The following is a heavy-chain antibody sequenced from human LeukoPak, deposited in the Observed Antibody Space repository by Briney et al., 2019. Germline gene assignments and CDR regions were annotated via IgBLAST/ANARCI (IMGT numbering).Heavy chain of an antibody. V-gene: IGHV4-31*03. Sequence: PSETLSLTCTVSGGSISSGGYYWSWIRQHPGKGLEWIGYIYYSGSTYYNPSLKSRVTISVDTSKNQFSLKLSSVTAADTAVYYCARVGIYGDSYYFDYWGQGTLVTASS. CDR1: GGSISSGGYY. CDR2: IYYSGST. CDR3: ARVGIYGDSYYFDY. J-gene: IGHJ4*02. D-gene: IGHD4-17*01.